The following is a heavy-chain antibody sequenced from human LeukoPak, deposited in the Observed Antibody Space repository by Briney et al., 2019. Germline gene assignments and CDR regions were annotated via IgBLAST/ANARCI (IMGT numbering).Heavy chain of an antibody. J-gene: IGHJ4*02. CDR3: AKDDYSNYGPPFDY. Sequence: PGRSLRLSCAASGFTFSSYAMHWVRQAPGKGLEWVAVISYDGSNKYYADSVEGRFTISRDNSKNTLYLQMNSLRAEDTAVYYCAKDDYSNYGPPFDYWGQGTLVTVSS. V-gene: IGHV3-30-3*01. D-gene: IGHD4-11*01. CDR1: GFTFSSYA. CDR2: ISYDGSNK.